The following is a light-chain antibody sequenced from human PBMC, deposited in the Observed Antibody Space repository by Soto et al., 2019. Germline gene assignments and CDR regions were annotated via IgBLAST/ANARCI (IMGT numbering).Light chain of an antibody. CDR2: DAS. V-gene: IGKV3-20*01. CDR1: QSVSIY. Sequence: EIVLTQSPGTLSLSPGERATLSCRASQSVSIYLAWYQQKPGQAPRLLIYDASSRATGIPDRFSGSGSGTDFTLTIRRLEPEDFAVYYCRQYGSSPYTFGQGTKVDI. J-gene: IGKJ2*01. CDR3: RQYGSSPYT.